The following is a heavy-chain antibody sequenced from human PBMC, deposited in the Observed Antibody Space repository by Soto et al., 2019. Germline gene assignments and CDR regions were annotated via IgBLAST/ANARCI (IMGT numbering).Heavy chain of an antibody. Sequence: GGSLRLSCAASGFTFSSYAMSWVRQAPGKGLEWVSAISGSGGSTYYTDSVKGRFTISRDNSKNTLYLQMNSLRAEDTAVYYCAKDTRTYYDYIWGSYRYHGFIYWGQGTLVTVSS. V-gene: IGHV3-23*01. J-gene: IGHJ4*02. D-gene: IGHD3-16*02. CDR1: GFTFSSYA. CDR3: AKDTRTYYDYIWGSYRYHGFIY. CDR2: ISGSGGST.